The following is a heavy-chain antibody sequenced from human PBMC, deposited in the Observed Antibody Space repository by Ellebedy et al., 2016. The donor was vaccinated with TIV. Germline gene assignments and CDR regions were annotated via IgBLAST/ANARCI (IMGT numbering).Heavy chain of an antibody. J-gene: IGHJ4*02. V-gene: IGHV5-51*01. Sequence: PGGSLRLSCKTSGYTFTSYWIGWVRQMPGKGLEWMGIIYPGDSDTRYSPSFQGQVTISADKSISTAYLQWSSLKASDTAMYYCARVGEVAATPCSYWGQGTLVTVSS. CDR2: IYPGDSDT. D-gene: IGHD2-15*01. CDR3: ARVGEVAATPCSY. CDR1: GYTFTSYW.